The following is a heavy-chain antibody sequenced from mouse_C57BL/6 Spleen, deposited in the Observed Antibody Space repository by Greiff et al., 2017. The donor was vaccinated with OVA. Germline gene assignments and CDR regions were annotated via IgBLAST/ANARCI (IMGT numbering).Heavy chain of an antibody. V-gene: IGHV14-2*01. J-gene: IGHJ3*01. Sequence: EVKLQESGAELVKPGASVKLSCTASGFNIKDYYMHWVKQRTEQGLEWIGRIDPEDGETKYAPKFQGKATITADTSSNTAYLQLSSLTSEDTAVYYCARDSNYRFAYWGQGTLVTVSA. CDR1: GFNIKDYY. D-gene: IGHD2-5*01. CDR2: IDPEDGET. CDR3: ARDSNYRFAY.